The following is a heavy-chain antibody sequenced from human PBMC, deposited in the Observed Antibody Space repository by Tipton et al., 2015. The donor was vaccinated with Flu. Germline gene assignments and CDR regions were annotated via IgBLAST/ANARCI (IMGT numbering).Heavy chain of an antibody. V-gene: IGHV4-59*08. D-gene: IGHD3-3*01. CDR1: GGSISSYY. J-gene: IGHJ4*02. Sequence: TLSLTCTVSGGSISSYYWSWIRQPPGKGLEWIGYIYYSGSTNYNPSLKSRVTISVDTSKNQFSLKLSSVTAADTAVYYCARQGGVWSGYWRYFDYWGQGTLVTVSS. CDR3: ARQGGVWSGYWRYFDY. CDR2: IYYSGST.